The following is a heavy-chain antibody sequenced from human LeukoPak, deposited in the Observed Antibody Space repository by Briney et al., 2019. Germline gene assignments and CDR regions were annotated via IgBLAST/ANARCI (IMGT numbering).Heavy chain of an antibody. J-gene: IGHJ3*02. D-gene: IGHD6-19*01. CDR1: GGSISSGSYY. Sequence: SQTLSLTCTVSGGSISSGSYYWSWIRQPAGKGLEWIGRIYTSGSTNYNPSLKSRVTISVDTSKNQFSLKLSSVTAADTAVYYCARWSVIAGAGTVTRRLIPALDIWGQGTMVTVSS. V-gene: IGHV4-61*02. CDR2: IYTSGST. CDR3: ARWSVIAGAGTVTRRLIPALDI.